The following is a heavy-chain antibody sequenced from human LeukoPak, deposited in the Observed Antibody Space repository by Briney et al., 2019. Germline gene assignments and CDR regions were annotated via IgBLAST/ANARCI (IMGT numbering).Heavy chain of an antibody. Sequence: GGSLRLSCAASGFTFSSYGMHWVRQAPGKGLEWVAFIRYDGSNKYYADSVKGRFTISRDNSKNTLYLQMNSLRAEDTAVYYCAKDPWELPNFAFDYWGQGTLVTVSS. V-gene: IGHV3-30*02. CDR3: AKDPWELPNFAFDY. D-gene: IGHD1-26*01. CDR2: IRYDGSNK. J-gene: IGHJ4*02. CDR1: GFTFSSYG.